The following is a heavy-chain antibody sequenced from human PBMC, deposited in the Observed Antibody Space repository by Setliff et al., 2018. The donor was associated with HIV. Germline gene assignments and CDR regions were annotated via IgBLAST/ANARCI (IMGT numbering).Heavy chain of an antibody. J-gene: IGHJ4*02. D-gene: IGHD3-22*01. Sequence: PSETLSLTCTVSGGSISTYFWSWVRQTPGKGLEWIGYIYYTGSTSYNPSFRSRVTISVDTSKNQFSLMLDSLTAADTAVYYCARGGGEYYYDSSGYSLFDSWGQGTLVTVSS. CDR1: GGSISTYF. CDR3: ARGGGEYYYDSSGYSLFDS. V-gene: IGHV4-59*01. CDR2: IYYTGST.